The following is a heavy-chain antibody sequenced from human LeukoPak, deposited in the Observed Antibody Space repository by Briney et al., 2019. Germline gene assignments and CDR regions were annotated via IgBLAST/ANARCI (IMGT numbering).Heavy chain of an antibody. CDR3: VRDWEGFNFDI. Sequence: SETLSLTCTVSGGSVSSYYRSWIRQPPGEGLEWIAYIHNSGSTNYNPSLKSRATIAVDTSKNQFSLKLSSVTAADTAMYYCVRDWEGFNFDIWGQGTVVTVSS. V-gene: IGHV4-59*02. CDR2: IHNSGST. CDR1: GGSVSSYY. D-gene: IGHD1-26*01. J-gene: IGHJ3*02.